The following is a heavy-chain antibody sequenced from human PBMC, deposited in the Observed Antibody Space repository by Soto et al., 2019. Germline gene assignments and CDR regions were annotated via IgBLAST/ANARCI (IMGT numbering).Heavy chain of an antibody. CDR1: GGSISSGDYY. J-gene: IGHJ5*02. D-gene: IGHD3-22*01. Sequence: QVQLQESGPGLVKPSQTLSLTCTVSGGSISSGDYYWSWIRQPPGKGLEWIGYIYYSGSTYYNPSLKSRVTISVDTSKNQFSLKLSSMTAADTAVYYCARGFSQYYHDSSGYYNNWFDPWGQGTLVTVSS. CDR3: ARGFSQYYHDSSGYYNNWFDP. V-gene: IGHV4-30-4*01. CDR2: IYYSGST.